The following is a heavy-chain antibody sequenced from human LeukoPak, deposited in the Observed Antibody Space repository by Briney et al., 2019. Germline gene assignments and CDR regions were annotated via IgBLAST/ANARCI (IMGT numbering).Heavy chain of an antibody. CDR3: ARAPTSGGSFDY. J-gene: IGHJ4*02. CDR2: ISSSSSYI. CDR1: GFTFSSYN. D-gene: IGHD3-10*01. V-gene: IGHV3-21*01. Sequence: GGSLRLSCAASGFTFSSYNMNWVRQAPGKGLEWVSSISSSSSYIYYADSVKGRFTISRDNAKNSLYLQMNSLRAEDTAVYYCARAPTSGGSFDYWGQGTLVTVSS.